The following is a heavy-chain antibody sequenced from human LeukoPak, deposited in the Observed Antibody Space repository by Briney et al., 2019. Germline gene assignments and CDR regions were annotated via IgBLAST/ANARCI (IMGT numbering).Heavy chain of an antibody. D-gene: IGHD1-26*01. Sequence: SETLSLTCTVSGGSISSYYWSWIRQPPGKGLEWIGYIYYSGSTNYNPSLKSRVTISVDTSKNQFSLKLSSVTAADTAVYYCARGGVGALFDYWGQGTLVTVSS. J-gene: IGHJ4*02. V-gene: IGHV4-59*01. CDR3: ARGGVGALFDY. CDR1: GGSISSYY. CDR2: IYYSGST.